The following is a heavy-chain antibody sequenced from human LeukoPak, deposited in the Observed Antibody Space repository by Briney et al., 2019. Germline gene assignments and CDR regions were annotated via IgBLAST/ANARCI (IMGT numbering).Heavy chain of an antibody. Sequence: KTSETLSLTCTVSGGSISSSSYYWGWIRQPPGKGLEWIGSIYYSGSTYYNPSLKSRVTISVDTSKNQFSLKLSSVTAADTAVYYCARQVNGYNSPTDFDYWGQGTLVTVSS. CDR3: ARQVNGYNSPTDFDY. CDR1: GGSISSSSYY. V-gene: IGHV4-39*01. D-gene: IGHD5-24*01. J-gene: IGHJ4*02. CDR2: IYYSGST.